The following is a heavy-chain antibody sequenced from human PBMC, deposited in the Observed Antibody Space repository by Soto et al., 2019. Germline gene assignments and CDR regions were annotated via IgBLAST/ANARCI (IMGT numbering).Heavy chain of an antibody. D-gene: IGHD6-13*01. CDR3: ARTAAAGKYYYGVDV. V-gene: IGHV5-51*01. CDR2: IYPGDSDT. CDR1: GYSFTSYW. J-gene: IGHJ6*02. Sequence: PGESLKISCKGSGYSFTSYWIGWVRQMPGKGLEWMGIIYPGDSDTRYSPSFQGQVTISADKSISTAYLPWSSLKASDTAMYYCARTAAAGKYYYGVDVWGQGTTVTVSS.